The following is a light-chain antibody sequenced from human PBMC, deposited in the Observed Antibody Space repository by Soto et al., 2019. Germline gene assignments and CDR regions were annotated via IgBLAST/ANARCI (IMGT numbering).Light chain of an antibody. J-gene: IGLJ2*01. CDR3: AAWDDSLNGPV. V-gene: IGLV1-44*01. Sequence: QSALTQPPSASGTPRQRVTISCSGGSSNIGSHPVNWYQHLPGTAPKLLIYRNNQRPSGVPDRFSGSMSGTSASLAISGLQSEDEADYYCAAWDDSLNGPVFGGGTKLTVL. CDR2: RNN. CDR1: SSNIGSHP.